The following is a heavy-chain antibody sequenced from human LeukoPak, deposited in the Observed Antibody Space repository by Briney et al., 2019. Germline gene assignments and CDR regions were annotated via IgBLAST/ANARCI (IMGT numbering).Heavy chain of an antibody. D-gene: IGHD6-19*01. CDR2: ISSSGSAI. CDR3: AKTSGWHHDY. V-gene: IGHV3-48*03. J-gene: IGHJ4*02. CDR1: EFTFSSYE. Sequence: GGSLRLSCAASEFTFSSYEMNWVRQAPGKGLEWVSYISSSGSAIHYADSVKGRFTISRDNAKNSLYLRMNSLRAEDTALYYCAKTSGWHHDYWAREPWSPSPQ.